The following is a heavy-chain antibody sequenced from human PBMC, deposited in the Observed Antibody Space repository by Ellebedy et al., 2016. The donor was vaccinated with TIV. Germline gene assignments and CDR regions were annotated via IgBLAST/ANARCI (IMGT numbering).Heavy chain of an antibody. Sequence: SETLSLXXTVSGGSISSYYWSWIRQPPGKGLEWIGYIYYSGSTSYNPSLKSRVTISVDTSKNLFSLKLSSVTAADTAVYYCARQVGAADYWGQGTLVTVSS. CDR3: ARQVGAADY. CDR2: IYYSGST. CDR1: GGSISSYY. D-gene: IGHD1-26*01. V-gene: IGHV4-59*01. J-gene: IGHJ4*02.